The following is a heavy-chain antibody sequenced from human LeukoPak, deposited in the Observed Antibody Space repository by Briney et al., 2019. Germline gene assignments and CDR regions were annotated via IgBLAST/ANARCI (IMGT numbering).Heavy chain of an antibody. CDR3: ASRRGYYDSSGYYSPFDY. D-gene: IGHD3-22*01. Sequence: EASVKVSCKASGYTFTGYYMHWVRQAPGQGLEWMGWINPNSGGTNYAQKFQGRVTMTRDTSISTAYMELSRLRSDDTAVYYRASRRGYYDSSGYYSPFDYWGQGTLVTVSS. CDR1: GYTFTGYY. J-gene: IGHJ4*02. CDR2: INPNSGGT. V-gene: IGHV1-2*02.